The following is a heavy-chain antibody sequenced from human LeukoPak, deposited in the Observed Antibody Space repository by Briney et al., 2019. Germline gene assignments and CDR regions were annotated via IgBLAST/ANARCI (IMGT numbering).Heavy chain of an antibody. CDR2: ISGDSGST. CDR3: AKGQYWYKNWFDP. CDR1: GFTFSSYA. Sequence: GGSLRLSCAASGFTFSSYAMSWVRQAPGKGLEWVSTISGDSGSTYYADSVKGRFTISRDNSKNTLYLQMNSLRAEDTAVYYCAKGQYWYKNWFDPWGQGTLVTVSS. V-gene: IGHV3-23*01. D-gene: IGHD1-14*01. J-gene: IGHJ5*02.